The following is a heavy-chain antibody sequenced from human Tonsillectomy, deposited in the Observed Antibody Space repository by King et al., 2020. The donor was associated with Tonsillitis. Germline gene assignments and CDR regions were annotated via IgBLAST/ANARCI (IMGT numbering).Heavy chain of an antibody. V-gene: IGHV1-18*01. CDR2: ISAYNGNT. Sequence: VQLVESGAEVKKPGASVKVSCKASGYTFTSYGISWVRQAPGQGLEWMGWISAYNGNTNYAQKIQGRVTMTTDTSTSTAYMELRSLRPDDTAVYYCARVSGDYDILTGFEYWGQGTLVTVSS. D-gene: IGHD3-9*01. CDR3: ARVSGDYDILTGFEY. J-gene: IGHJ4*02. CDR1: GYTFTSYG.